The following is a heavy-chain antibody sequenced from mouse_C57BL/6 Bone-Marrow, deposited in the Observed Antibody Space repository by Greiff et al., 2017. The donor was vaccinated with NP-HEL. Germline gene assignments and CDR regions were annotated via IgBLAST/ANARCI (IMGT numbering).Heavy chain of an antibody. CDR1: GFTFSDFY. CDR2: SRNKANDYTT. Sequence: EVKVVESGGGLVQSGRSLRLSCATSGFTFSDFYMEWVRQAPGKGLEWIAASRNKANDYTTEYSASVKGRFIVSRDTSQSILYLQMNALRAEDTAIYYCARDAGTVVAPYWYFDVWGTGTTVTVSS. J-gene: IGHJ1*03. V-gene: IGHV7-1*01. CDR3: ARDAGTVVAPYWYFDV. D-gene: IGHD1-1*01.